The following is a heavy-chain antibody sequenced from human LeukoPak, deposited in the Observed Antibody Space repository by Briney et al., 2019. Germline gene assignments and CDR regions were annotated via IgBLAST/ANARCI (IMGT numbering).Heavy chain of an antibody. CDR2: VYYTGST. V-gene: IGHV4-39*01. CDR3: ARLTKGRYFDYIFAF. J-gene: IGHJ4*02. D-gene: IGHD3-9*01. CDR1: GASVSDSLSH. Sequence: PSETLSLTCTVSGASVSDSLSHWGWVRQPPGKGLEWVANVYYTGSTYYNPSLKSRVTMSVDTSKNQFSLKMTSVTAADTAIYYCARLTKGRYFDYIFAFWGQGILVTVSS.